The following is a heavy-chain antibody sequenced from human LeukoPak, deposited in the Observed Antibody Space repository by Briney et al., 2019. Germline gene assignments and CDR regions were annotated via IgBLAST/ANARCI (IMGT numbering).Heavy chain of an antibody. CDR3: ARVSVGYYYGSGSRYTDY. D-gene: IGHD3-10*01. CDR2: INPNRGGT. Sequence: ASVKVSCKASGYTFTGYYMHWVRQAPGQGLEWMGRINPNRGGTNYAQKFQGRVTMTRDTSISTAYMELSRLRSDDTAVYYCARVSVGYYYGSGSRYTDYWGQGTLVTVSS. CDR1: GYTFTGYY. J-gene: IGHJ4*02. V-gene: IGHV1-2*06.